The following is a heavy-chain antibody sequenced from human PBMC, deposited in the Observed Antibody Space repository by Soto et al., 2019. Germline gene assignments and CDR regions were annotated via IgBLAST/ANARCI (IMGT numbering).Heavy chain of an antibody. J-gene: IGHJ3*02. CDR2: IYYSGST. V-gene: IGHV4-31*03. D-gene: IGHD3-22*01. Sequence: SETLSLTCTVSVGSISSGGYYWIWIRHHPGKGLEWIGYIYYSGSTYYNPSLKSRVTISVDTSKNQFSLKLSSVTAADTAVYYCARDPIITMMPFDIWGQGTMVTVSS. CDR3: ARDPIITMMPFDI. CDR1: VGSISSGGYY.